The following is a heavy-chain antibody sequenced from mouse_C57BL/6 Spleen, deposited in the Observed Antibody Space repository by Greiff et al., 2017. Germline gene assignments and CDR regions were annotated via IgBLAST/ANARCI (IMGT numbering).Heavy chain of an antibody. V-gene: IGHV1-80*01. CDR2: IYPGDGDT. D-gene: IGHD2-4*01. J-gene: IGHJ3*01. Sequence: VQLKESGAELVKPGASVKISCKASGYAFSSYWMNWVKQRPGKGLEWIGQIYPGDGDTNYNGKFKGKATLTADKSSSTAYMQLSSLTSEDSAVYFCAAYDYDEGFAYWGQGTLVTVSA. CDR1: GYAFSSYW. CDR3: AAYDYDEGFAY.